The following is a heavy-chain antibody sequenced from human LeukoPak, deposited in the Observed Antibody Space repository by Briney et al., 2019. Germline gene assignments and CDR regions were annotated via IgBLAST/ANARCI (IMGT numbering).Heavy chain of an antibody. CDR3: ARDYGGSRDFDF. Sequence: GGSLRLSCAASGFTFSSYAMHWVRQAPGKGLEYVSAISSNGGSTYYANSVKGRFTISRDNSENTLYLQMNSLRAEDTAMYYCARDYGGSRDFDFWGQGTLVTVSS. J-gene: IGHJ4*02. V-gene: IGHV3-64*01. D-gene: IGHD4/OR15-4a*01. CDR1: GFTFSSYA. CDR2: ISSNGGST.